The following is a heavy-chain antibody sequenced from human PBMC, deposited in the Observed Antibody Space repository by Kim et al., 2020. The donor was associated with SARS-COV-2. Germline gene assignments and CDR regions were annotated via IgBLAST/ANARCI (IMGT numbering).Heavy chain of an antibody. CDR1: GFTFSRYW. V-gene: IGHV3-7*01. D-gene: IGHD3-9*01. CDR3: AKALRYFDWLPYIDY. CDR2: IKQDGSEK. J-gene: IGHJ4*02. Sequence: GGSLRLSCAASGFTFSRYWMSWVRQAPGKGLEWVANIKQDGSEKYYVDSVKGRFTISRDNAKSSLYLQMNSLRAEDTAVYYCAKALRYFDWLPYIDYWGQGTLVTVSS.